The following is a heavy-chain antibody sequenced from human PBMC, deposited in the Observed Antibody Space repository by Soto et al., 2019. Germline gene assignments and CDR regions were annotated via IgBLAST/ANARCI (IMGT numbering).Heavy chain of an antibody. Sequence: GGSLRLSCVASGFTFSRYVMSWVRQAPGKGLEWVSTINSNGDSTYYADSVKGRFTISRDNSRNSLYLQVNSLRAEDTAVYHCARVPDLDYCSRTSCLYYFDYWGQGALVTVSS. D-gene: IGHD2-2*01. CDR3: ARVPDLDYCSRTSCLYYFDY. CDR2: INSNGDST. V-gene: IGHV3-23*01. J-gene: IGHJ4*02. CDR1: GFTFSRYV.